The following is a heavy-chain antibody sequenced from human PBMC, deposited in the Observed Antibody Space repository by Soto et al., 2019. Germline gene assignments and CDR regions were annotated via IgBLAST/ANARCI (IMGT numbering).Heavy chain of an antibody. CDR3: VRYARGTFDY. Sequence: QVQLQESGPGLVKPSETLSLTCTVSGGSISSYYWSWIRQPPGKGLEWIGYIYYSGSTNYNPSLKSRVTISVDTSKNQFSLKLSSVTAADTAVYYCVRYARGTFDYWGQGTLVTVSS. J-gene: IGHJ4*02. CDR2: IYYSGST. V-gene: IGHV4-59*01. CDR1: GGSISSYY. D-gene: IGHD3-16*01.